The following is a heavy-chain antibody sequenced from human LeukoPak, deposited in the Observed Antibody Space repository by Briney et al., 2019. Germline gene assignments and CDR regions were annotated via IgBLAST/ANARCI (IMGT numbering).Heavy chain of an antibody. CDR1: GFTFSSYW. J-gene: IGHJ4*02. D-gene: IGHD3-3*01. V-gene: IGHV3-74*01. CDR3: ARDPPSPYYDFWSGYQHTPDY. Sequence: GGSLRLSCAASGFTFSSYWMHWVRQAPGKGLVWVSRINTDGSSTSYADSVKGRFTISRDNAKNTLYLQMNSLRAEDTAVYYCARDPPSPYYDFWSGYQHTPDYWGQGSLVTVSS. CDR2: INTDGSST.